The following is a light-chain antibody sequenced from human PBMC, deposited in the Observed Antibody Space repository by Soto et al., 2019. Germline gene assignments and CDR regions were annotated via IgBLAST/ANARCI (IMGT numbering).Light chain of an antibody. Sequence: EILLTQSPVALSLPPGYRVTFSCRARQRVGHMFLAWFQQKPGKAPRLLIFDAYRRATGIPDRFSGSGSGTNFALTISRLEPEDFALYYCHQYASSFGTFGQGTEV. V-gene: IGKV3-20*01. CDR3: HQYASSFGT. CDR1: QRVGHMF. J-gene: IGKJ1*01. CDR2: DAY.